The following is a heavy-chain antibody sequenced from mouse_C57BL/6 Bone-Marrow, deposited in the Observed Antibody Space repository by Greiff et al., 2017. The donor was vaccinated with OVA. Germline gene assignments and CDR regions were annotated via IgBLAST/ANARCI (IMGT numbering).Heavy chain of an antibody. CDR1: GYTFTSYG. V-gene: IGHV1-81*01. CDR2: IYPRSGNT. Sequence: VKLMESGAELARPGASVKLSCKASGYTFTSYGISWVKQRTGQGLEWIGEIYPRSGNTYYNEKFKGKATLTADKSSSTAYMELRSLTSEDSAVYFCARSAYSPGLYWGQGTLVTVSA. J-gene: IGHJ3*01. CDR3: ARSAYSPGLY. D-gene: IGHD1-1*01.